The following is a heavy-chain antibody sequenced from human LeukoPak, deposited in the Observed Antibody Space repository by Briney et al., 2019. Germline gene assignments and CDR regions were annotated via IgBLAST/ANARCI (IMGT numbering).Heavy chain of an antibody. CDR3: ARQIAYYDFWSGYFFDY. J-gene: IGHJ4*02. D-gene: IGHD3-3*01. V-gene: IGHV4-39*01. CDR2: IYYSGST. CDR1: GGSISSSSYY. Sequence: TETLSLTCTVSGGSISSSSYYWGWIRQPPGKGLEWIGSIYYSGSTYYNPSLKSRVTISVDTSKNQFSLKLSSVTAADTAVYYCARQIAYYDFWSGYFFDYWGQGTLVTVSS.